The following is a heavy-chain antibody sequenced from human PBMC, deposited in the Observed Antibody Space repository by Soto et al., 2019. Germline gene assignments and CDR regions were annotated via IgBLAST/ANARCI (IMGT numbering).Heavy chain of an antibody. CDR1: GFTFSSYS. D-gene: IGHD1-26*01. CDR2: ISSSSSYI. J-gene: IGHJ4*02. CDR3: ATGSVGATHFDY. Sequence: EVQLVESGGGLVKPGGSLRLSCAASGFTFSSYSMNWVRQAPGKGLEWVSSISSSSSYIYYADSVKGRFTISRDNAKNSLYLQMNSLRAEDMAVYYCATGSVGATHFDYWGQGTLVTVSS. V-gene: IGHV3-21*01.